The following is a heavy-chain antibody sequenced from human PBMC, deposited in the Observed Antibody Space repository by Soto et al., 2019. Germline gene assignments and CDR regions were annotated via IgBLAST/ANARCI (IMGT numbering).Heavy chain of an antibody. Sequence: EVQLVESGGGLVQPGGSLRLSCAASGFTFFAYWIHWVRQVPGKGLVWVSRINSDGSHTSYADSVRGRFTISRDNSKNAVYLQMSSLTAEDTAVYYCAKEVDYGDYAGENWFDSWGQGSLGTVSS. D-gene: IGHD4-17*01. V-gene: IGHV3-74*01. J-gene: IGHJ5*01. CDR3: AKEVDYGDYAGENWFDS. CDR2: INSDGSHT. CDR1: GFTFFAYW.